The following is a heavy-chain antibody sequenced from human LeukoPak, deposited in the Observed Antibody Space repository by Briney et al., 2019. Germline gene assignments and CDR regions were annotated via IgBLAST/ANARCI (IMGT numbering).Heavy chain of an antibody. CDR2: IGTIGDT. CDR3: AKGYGWEASYYYYYMDV. CDR1: GFTFSSSD. V-gene: IGHV3-13*01. D-gene: IGHD1-26*01. Sequence: GGSLRLSCAASGFTFSSSDMHWVRQPTGKGLEWVSAIGTIGDTYYPGSVKGRFTISRENAKNTLYLQMNSLRAGDTAVYYCAKGYGWEASYYYYYMDVWGKGTTVTTSS. J-gene: IGHJ6*03.